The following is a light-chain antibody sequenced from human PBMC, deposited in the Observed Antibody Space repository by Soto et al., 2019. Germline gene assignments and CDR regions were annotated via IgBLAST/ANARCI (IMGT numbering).Light chain of an antibody. CDR1: SSNIGSNY. CDR2: RNN. V-gene: IGLV1-47*01. J-gene: IGLJ2*01. Sequence: QSVLTQPPSASATPGQRVTISCSGSSSNIGSNYVYWYQQLPGTAPKLLIYRNNQRPSGVPDRFSGSKSGTSASLAISGLRSEEEADYYCAAWADSLSGVVFGGGTKRTVL. CDR3: AAWADSLSGVV.